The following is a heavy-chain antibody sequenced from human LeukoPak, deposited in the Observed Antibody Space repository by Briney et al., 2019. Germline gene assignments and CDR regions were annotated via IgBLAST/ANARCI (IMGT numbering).Heavy chain of an antibody. CDR3: VRDRELTY. CDR1: GGSINSYY. Sequence: PSGTLSLTCTVSGGSINSYYWSWIRQPPGKGLEWLGYIYNSGSTYYNPSLKSRVTISVDTSKNQFSLRLTSMTAADAAVYYCVRDRELTYWGQGTLVTVSS. V-gene: IGHV4-59*01. D-gene: IGHD5-24*01. CDR2: IYNSGST. J-gene: IGHJ4*02.